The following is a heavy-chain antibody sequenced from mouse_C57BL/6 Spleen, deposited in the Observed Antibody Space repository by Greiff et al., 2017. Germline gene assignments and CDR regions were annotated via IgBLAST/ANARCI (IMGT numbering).Heavy chain of an antibody. CDR1: GFNIKDDY. Sequence: VQLQQSGAELVRPGASVKLSCTASGFNIKDDYMHWVKQRPEQGLEWIGWIDPENGDTEYASKFQGKATVTADTSSNTAYLQLSSLTSEDTAVYSCTTGDAFAYWGQGTLVTVSA. CDR2: IDPENGDT. J-gene: IGHJ3*01. D-gene: IGHD3-3*01. CDR3: TTGDAFAY. V-gene: IGHV14-4*01.